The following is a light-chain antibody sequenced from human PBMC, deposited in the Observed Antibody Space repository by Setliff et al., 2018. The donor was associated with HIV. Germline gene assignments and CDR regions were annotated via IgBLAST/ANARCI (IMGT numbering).Light chain of an antibody. CDR1: SSDVGGYNY. CDR3: SSYTDNSTLAV. CDR2: DVS. V-gene: IGLV2-14*03. J-gene: IGLJ1*01. Sequence: QSALTQPASVSGSPGQSITISCTGTSSDVGGYNYVSWYQQHPGEAPRLLIYDVSYRPSGISRRFSGSKSGSTASLTISGLQTEDEADYYCSSYTDNSTLAVFGTGTKVTV.